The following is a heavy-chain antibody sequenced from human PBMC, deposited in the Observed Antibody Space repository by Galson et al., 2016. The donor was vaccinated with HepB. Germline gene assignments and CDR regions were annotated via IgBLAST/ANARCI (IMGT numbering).Heavy chain of an antibody. CDR1: GFSLSDSL. V-gene: IGHV3-73*01. CDR2: IRSKTHNDAT. CDR3: STARITVAGHEDY. Sequence: SLRLSCAVSGFSLSDSLMHWVRQASGKGLEWVGRIRSKTHNDATAYAASVKGRFIISRDDSKNTANLQMDSLKTDDSAVYYWSTARITVAGHEDYWGHGPLGTVSA. J-gene: IGHJ4*01. D-gene: IGHD6-19*01.